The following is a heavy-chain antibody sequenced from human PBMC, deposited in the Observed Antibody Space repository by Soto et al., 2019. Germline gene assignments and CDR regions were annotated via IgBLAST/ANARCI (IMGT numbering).Heavy chain of an antibody. J-gene: IGHJ6*03. V-gene: IGHV3-48*01. D-gene: IGHD3-3*01. CDR3: ARDKDSTIFGVVIRDYYYMDV. CDR1: GFTFSSYS. Sequence: GGSLRLSCAASGFTFSSYSMNWVRQAPGKGLEWVSYISSSSSTIYYADSVKGRFTISRDNAKNSLYLQMNSLRAEDTAVYYCARDKDSTIFGVVIRDYYYMDVWGKGTTVTVSS. CDR2: ISSSSSTI.